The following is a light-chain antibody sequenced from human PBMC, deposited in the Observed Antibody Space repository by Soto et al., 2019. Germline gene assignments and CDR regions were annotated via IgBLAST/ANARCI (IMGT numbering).Light chain of an antibody. V-gene: IGLV2-23*01. CDR3: CSYAGSTTPYV. J-gene: IGLJ1*01. CDR2: EGS. CDR1: SSDVGSYNL. Sequence: QSALTQPASVSGSPGQSITISCTGTSSDVGSYNLVSWYQQHPGKAPKLIIYEGSKRPSGVSYRFSGSKSGNTASLTISGLQAEDEADYYCCSYAGSTTPYVFGTGTKLTVL.